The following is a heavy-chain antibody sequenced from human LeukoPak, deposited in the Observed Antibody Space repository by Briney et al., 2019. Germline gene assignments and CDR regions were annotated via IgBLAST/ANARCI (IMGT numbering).Heavy chain of an antibody. J-gene: IGHJ4*02. CDR2: ISPDSGYI. CDR1: GFTFSSHS. CDR3: APFSAVTHYYFDY. D-gene: IGHD6-13*01. V-gene: IGHV3-21*01. Sequence: KSGGSLRLSCAASGFTFSSHSLMWVRQAPGEGLEWVSSISPDSGYIYYADSVKGRFTISRDNAENSLFLQMNSLGAEDTAVYYRAPFSAVTHYYFDYWGQGTLVTVPS.